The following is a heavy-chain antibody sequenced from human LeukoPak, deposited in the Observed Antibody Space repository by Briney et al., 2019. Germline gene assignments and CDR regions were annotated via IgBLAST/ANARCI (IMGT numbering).Heavy chain of an antibody. Sequence: SETLSLTCTVSGDSISSGDYYWSWIRQPAGKGLEWIGEINHSGSTNYNPSLKSRVTISVDTSKNQFSLKLSSVTAADTAVYYCARGGTTTHWFDPWGQGTLVTVSS. D-gene: IGHD4-17*01. CDR1: GDSISSGDYY. CDR3: ARGGTTTHWFDP. V-gene: IGHV4-61*10. CDR2: INHSGST. J-gene: IGHJ5*02.